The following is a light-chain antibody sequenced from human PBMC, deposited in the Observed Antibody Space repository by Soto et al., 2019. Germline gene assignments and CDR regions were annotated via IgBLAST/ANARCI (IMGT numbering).Light chain of an antibody. CDR1: QGISSA. CDR3: QQFNNYPHT. V-gene: IGKV1D-13*01. Sequence: QMTQSPSSLSAFVGDRVTITCRASQGISSALAWYQKKPGKAPKLLIYDASSLESGVPSRFSGSGSGTDFTLTISSLQPEDFATYYCQQFNNYPHTFGQGTRLEIK. J-gene: IGKJ5*01. CDR2: DAS.